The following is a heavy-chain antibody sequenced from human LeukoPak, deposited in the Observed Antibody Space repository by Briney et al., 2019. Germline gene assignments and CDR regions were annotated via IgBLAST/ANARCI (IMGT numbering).Heavy chain of an antibody. CDR2: IKRDGSQK. CDR3: ARDSDPNITMIGEYYDASDV. D-gene: IGHD3-22*01. Sequence: PGGSLRLSCAASGFTFGAYWMTWVRQAPGKGLEWVANIKRDGSQKNYVDSVKDRFIISRDNTKSSVYLQMNSLRAEDTAVYYCARDSDPNITMIGEYYDASDVWGQGTLVTVSS. V-gene: IGHV3-7*01. J-gene: IGHJ3*01. CDR1: GFTFGAYW.